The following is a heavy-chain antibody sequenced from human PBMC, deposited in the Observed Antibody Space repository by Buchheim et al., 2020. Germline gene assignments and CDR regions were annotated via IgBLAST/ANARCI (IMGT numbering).Heavy chain of an antibody. D-gene: IGHD6-6*01. Sequence: EVQLLESGGGLVQPGGSLRLSCAASGFTFSSYAMSWVRQAPGKGLEWVSAISGSGGSTYYADSVRGRFTISRDNSKNTLYLQMNSLRAEDTAVYYCARDSYSSSYYYYYYYMDVWGKGTT. J-gene: IGHJ6*03. CDR1: GFTFSSYA. CDR3: ARDSYSSSYYYYYYYMDV. V-gene: IGHV3-23*01. CDR2: ISGSGGST.